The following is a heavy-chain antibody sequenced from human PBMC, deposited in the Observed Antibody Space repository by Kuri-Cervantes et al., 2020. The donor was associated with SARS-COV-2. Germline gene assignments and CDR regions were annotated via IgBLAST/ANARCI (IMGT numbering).Heavy chain of an antibody. CDR2: FDPEDGET. CDR1: EYTFTGYY. D-gene: IGHD2-15*01. Sequence: ASVKVSCKASEYTFTGYYMHWVRQAPGKGLEWMGGFDPEDGETIYAQKFQGRVTMTEDTSTDTAYMELSSLRSEDTAVYYCATTFGGWFDPWGQGTLVTVSS. CDR3: ATTFGGWFDP. V-gene: IGHV1-24*01. J-gene: IGHJ5*02.